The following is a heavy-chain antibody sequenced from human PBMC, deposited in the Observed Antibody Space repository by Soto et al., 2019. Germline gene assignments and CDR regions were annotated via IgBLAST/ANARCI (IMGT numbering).Heavy chain of an antibody. CDR3: ARHNRTMVTARVGYYYYGMDV. D-gene: IGHD5-18*01. J-gene: IGHJ6*02. CDR1: GGTFSSYA. Sequence: GASVKVSCKASGGTFSSYAISWVRQAPGQGLEWMGGIIPIFGTANYAQKFQGRVTITADESTSTAYMELSSLRSEDTAVYYCARHNRTMVTARVGYYYYGMDVWGQGTTVTSP. V-gene: IGHV1-69*13. CDR2: IIPIFGTA.